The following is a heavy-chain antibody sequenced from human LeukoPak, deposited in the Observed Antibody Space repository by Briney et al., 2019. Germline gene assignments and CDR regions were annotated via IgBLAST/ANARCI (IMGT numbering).Heavy chain of an antibody. CDR2: VNYSGGSA. CDR3: AKGIGAVTTPPISWLDP. CDR1: GFTFSSYA. J-gene: IGHJ5*02. Sequence: GGSLRLSCAASGFTFSSYAMHWVRQAPGKGLEWVSGVNYSGGSAFYADSVKGRFTISRDNSKKTLYLQMHSLRAEDTEVYHCAKGIGAVTTPPISWLDPWGQGNLVTVSS. V-gene: IGHV3-23*01. D-gene: IGHD4-17*01.